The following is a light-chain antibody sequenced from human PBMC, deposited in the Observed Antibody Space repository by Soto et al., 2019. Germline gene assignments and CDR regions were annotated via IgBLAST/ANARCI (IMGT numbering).Light chain of an antibody. V-gene: IGKV3-20*01. J-gene: IGKJ1*01. CDR1: QSVSSNY. Sequence: EIVLTQSPGTLSLSPGVRVTLSCRASQSVSSNYLAWYQQKPGQAPRLLIYGASSRATGIPDRFSGSGSGTDFTLTISRLEPEDFAVYYCQQYGSSPRTFGQGTKVEIK. CDR3: QQYGSSPRT. CDR2: GAS.